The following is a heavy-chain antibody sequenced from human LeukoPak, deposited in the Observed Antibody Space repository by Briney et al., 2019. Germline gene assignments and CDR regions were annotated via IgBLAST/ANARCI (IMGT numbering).Heavy chain of an antibody. Sequence: SETLTLSCTVSGGSIGSYYWSWIRQPAGKGLEWIGRIYTSGSTNYNPSLKSRVTMSVDTSKNQFSLKLSSVTAADTAVYYCARDKATDGTSLPVDLWGRGTLVTVSS. CDR2: IYTSGST. CDR1: GGSIGSYY. CDR3: ARDKATDGTSLPVDL. J-gene: IGHJ2*01. V-gene: IGHV4-4*07. D-gene: IGHD1-26*01.